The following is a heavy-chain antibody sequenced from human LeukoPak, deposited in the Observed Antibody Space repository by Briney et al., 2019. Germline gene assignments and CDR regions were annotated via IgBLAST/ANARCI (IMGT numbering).Heavy chain of an antibody. CDR2: IWNDGSNK. CDR1: GFTFSTYG. D-gene: IGHD4-17*01. Sequence: PGGSLRLSCAASGFTFSTYGMHWVRQAPGKGLEWVAVIWNDGSNKFYADSVKGRFTISRDNSKNTLYLQMNSLRAEDTAVYYCAKDGGDLYGDYESDYWGQGTLVTVSS. CDR3: AKDGGDLYGDYESDY. J-gene: IGHJ4*02. V-gene: IGHV3-30*02.